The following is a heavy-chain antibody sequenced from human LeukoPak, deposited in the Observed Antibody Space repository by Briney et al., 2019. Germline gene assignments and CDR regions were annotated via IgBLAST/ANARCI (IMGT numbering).Heavy chain of an antibody. D-gene: IGHD2-21*01. CDR1: LYTFTSYV. CDR3: ARYVIDPFDY. V-gene: IGHV1-18*01. J-gene: IGHJ4*02. CDR2: ISAYNGNT. Sequence: ASVKVSCKASLYTFTSYVISWVRQARGQGLEWMGWISAYNGNTNYAQKLQGRVTMSTDTSTSTAYMELRGLRSDDTAVYYCARYVIDPFDYWGQGALVTVSS.